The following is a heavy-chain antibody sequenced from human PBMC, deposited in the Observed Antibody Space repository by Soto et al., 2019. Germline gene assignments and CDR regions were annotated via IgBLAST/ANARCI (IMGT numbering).Heavy chain of an antibody. Sequence: QIQLVQSGADVKKPGASVKVSCKASGYTFTNYGISWVRQAPGQGLEWMGWISAYNGNTNYAQNLQGRVTMTTDTSTSTAYMELRSLRSDDTAVYYCARDPRNSGSYYWYYFDYWGQGTLVTVSS. CDR1: GYTFTNYG. J-gene: IGHJ4*02. V-gene: IGHV1-18*01. CDR3: ARDPRNSGSYYWYYFDY. CDR2: ISAYNGNT. D-gene: IGHD1-26*01.